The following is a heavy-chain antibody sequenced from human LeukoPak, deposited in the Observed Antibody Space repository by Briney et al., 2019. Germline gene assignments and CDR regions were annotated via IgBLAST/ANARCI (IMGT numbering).Heavy chain of an antibody. CDR1: GFIFSDYG. J-gene: IGHJ4*02. CDR2: TRFDGSIK. V-gene: IGHV3-33*01. Sequence: PGRSLRLSCAVSGFIFSDYGFHWVRQAPGKGLEWVAVTRFDGSIKQYADSVKGRFTISRDDSKNTLYLQMNFLKSEGTAVYYCARWGGTRQYYFDYWGQGTLVTVSS. D-gene: IGHD1-1*01. CDR3: ARWGGTRQYYFDY.